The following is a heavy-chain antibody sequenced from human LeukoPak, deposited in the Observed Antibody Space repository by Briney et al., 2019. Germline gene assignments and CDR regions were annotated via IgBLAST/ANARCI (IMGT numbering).Heavy chain of an antibody. CDR3: ARDDEDRIVGATRGADDDY. V-gene: IGHV1-18*01. CDR2: ISAYNGNT. J-gene: IGHJ4*02. D-gene: IGHD1-26*01. CDR1: GYTFTSYG. Sequence: ASVKVSCKASGYTFTSYGISWVRQAPGQGLEWMGWISAYNGNTNYAQKLQGRVTMTTDTSTSTAYMELRSLRSDDTAVYYCARDDEDRIVGATRGADDDYWGQGTLVTVSS.